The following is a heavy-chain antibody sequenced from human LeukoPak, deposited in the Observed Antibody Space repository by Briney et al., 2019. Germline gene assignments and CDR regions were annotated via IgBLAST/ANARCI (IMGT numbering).Heavy chain of an antibody. CDR2: VSGSGGST. J-gene: IGHJ4*02. V-gene: IGHV3-23*01. Sequence: GGSLRLSCAASGFTLSSYAMSWGRQTPGKGLEWVSAVSGSGGSTYYADSLKGRFTISRDNSKNTLYLQMNSLRAEDTAVYYCAKDHCSGGSCYSFDYWGQGTLVTV. CDR1: GFTLSSYA. CDR3: AKDHCSGGSCYSFDY. D-gene: IGHD2-15*01.